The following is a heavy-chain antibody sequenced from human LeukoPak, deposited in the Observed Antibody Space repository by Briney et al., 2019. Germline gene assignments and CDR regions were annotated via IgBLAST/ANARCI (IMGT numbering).Heavy chain of an antibody. Sequence: GGSLRLSCVVSGFTFSSYGMHWVRQAPGKGLEWVAFIRYDGSNKYYADSVKGRFTISRDNSRNTLYLQMNSLRADDTAVYYCAKDISDYGDHYVHDYWGQGTLVIVSS. V-gene: IGHV3-30*02. CDR3: AKDISDYGDHYVHDY. J-gene: IGHJ4*02. CDR2: IRYDGSNK. CDR1: GFTFSSYG. D-gene: IGHD4-17*01.